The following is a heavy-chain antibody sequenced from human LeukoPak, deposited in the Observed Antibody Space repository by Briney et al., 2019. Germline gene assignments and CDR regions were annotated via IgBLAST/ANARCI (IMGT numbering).Heavy chain of an antibody. V-gene: IGHV3-9*01. J-gene: IGHJ4*02. CDR1: GFTFDDYA. CDR3: AKDAYYDSSGVDY. CDR2: ISWNSGSI. D-gene: IGHD3-22*01. Sequence: GRSLRLSCAASGFTFDDYAMHWVRQAPGKGLEWVSGISWNSGSIGYADSVKGRFTIPRDNAKNSLYLQMNSLRAEDTALYYCAKDAYYDSSGVDYWGQGTLVTVSS.